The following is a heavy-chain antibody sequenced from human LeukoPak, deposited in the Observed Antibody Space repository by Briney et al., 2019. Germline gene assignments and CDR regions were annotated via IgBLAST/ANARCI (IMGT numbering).Heavy chain of an antibody. J-gene: IGHJ4*02. CDR2: IGTAGDP. CDR1: GFTFSSYD. V-gene: IGHV3-13*05. D-gene: IGHD2-2*01. Sequence: GSLRLSCAASGFTFSSYDMHWVRQATGKGLEWVSAIGTAGDPYYPGSVKGRFTISRENAKNSLYLQMNSLRAGDTAVYYCAREYCSSTSCYLDYWGQGTLVTVSS. CDR3: AREYCSSTSCYLDY.